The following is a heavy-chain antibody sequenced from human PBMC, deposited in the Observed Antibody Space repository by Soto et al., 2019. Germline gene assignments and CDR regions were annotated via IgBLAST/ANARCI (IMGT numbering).Heavy chain of an antibody. V-gene: IGHV4-39*01. Sequence: SETLSLTCTVSGGSISSSSYYWGWIRQPPGKGLEWIGSIYYSGSTYYNPSLKIRVTISVDTSKNQFSLKLSSVTAADTAVYYCARLGIVVVPAAKSGMDVWGQGTTVTVSS. D-gene: IGHD2-2*01. CDR3: ARLGIVVVPAAKSGMDV. CDR1: GGSISSSSYY. CDR2: IYYSGST. J-gene: IGHJ6*02.